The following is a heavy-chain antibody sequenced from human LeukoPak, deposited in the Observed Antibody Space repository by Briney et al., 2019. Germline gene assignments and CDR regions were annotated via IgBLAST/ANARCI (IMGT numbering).Heavy chain of an antibody. J-gene: IGHJ4*02. Sequence: ASVKVSCKASGYTFTSYDINWVRQATGQGLEWMGWMNPNSGNTGDAQKFQGRVTMTRNTSISTAYMELSSLRSEDTAVYYCAIDSSGYFDYWGQGTLVTVSS. V-gene: IGHV1-8*01. CDR2: MNPNSGNT. CDR1: GYTFTSYD. D-gene: IGHD3-22*01. CDR3: AIDSSGYFDY.